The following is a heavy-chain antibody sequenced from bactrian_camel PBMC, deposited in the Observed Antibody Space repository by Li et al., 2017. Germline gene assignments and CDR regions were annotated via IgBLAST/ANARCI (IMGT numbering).Heavy chain of an antibody. CDR2: ISNDGST. V-gene: IGHV3S63*01. D-gene: IGHD4*01. CDR1: NFAFDDSE. J-gene: IGHJ6*01. CDR3: VRATLGYSDGEGFGY. Sequence: HVQLVESGGGSVEAGESLTLSCIVANFAFDDSELGWYRHVPGNQKCELVSSISNDGSTAYADSVKGRFTMSRDNARNTVYLQMNSLKPEDTAVFYCVRATLGYSDGEGFGYWGQGTQVTVS.